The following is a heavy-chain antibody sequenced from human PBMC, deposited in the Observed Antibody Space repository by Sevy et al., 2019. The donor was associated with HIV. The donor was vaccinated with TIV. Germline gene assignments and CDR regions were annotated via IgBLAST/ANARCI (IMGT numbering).Heavy chain of an antibody. Sequence: GESLKISCAASGFTFSSYGMHWVRQAPGKGLEWVAVISYDGSNKYYADSVKGRFTISRDNSKNTLYLQMNSLRAEDTAVYYCAKDRDIVVVIAIQHTPPDYWGQGTLVTVSS. V-gene: IGHV3-30*18. D-gene: IGHD2-21*01. CDR1: GFTFSSYG. CDR2: ISYDGSNK. CDR3: AKDRDIVVVIAIQHTPPDY. J-gene: IGHJ4*02.